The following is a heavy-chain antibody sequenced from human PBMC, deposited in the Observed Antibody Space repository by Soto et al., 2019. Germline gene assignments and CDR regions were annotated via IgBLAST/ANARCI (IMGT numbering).Heavy chain of an antibody. CDR2: IYYSGST. CDR1: GGSISSYY. D-gene: IGHD3-22*01. Sequence: SETLSLTWTASGGSISSYYWSWIRQPPGKGLEWIGYIYYSGSTNYNPSLKGRVTIAVDTSTNQFSLKLSSVTAEDTAVYYCARVNYSDSTGYYTDAFDIWGQGTMVTFSS. J-gene: IGHJ3*02. CDR3: ARVNYSDSTGYYTDAFDI. V-gene: IGHV4-59*01.